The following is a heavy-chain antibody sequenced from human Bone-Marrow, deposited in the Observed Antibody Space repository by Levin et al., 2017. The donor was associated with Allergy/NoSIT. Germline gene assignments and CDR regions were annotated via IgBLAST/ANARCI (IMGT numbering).Heavy chain of an antibody. Sequence: SQTLSLTCTVSGGSISSSSYYWGWIRQPPGKGLEWIGSIYYSGSTYYNPSLKSRVTISVDTSKNQFSLKLSSVTAADTAVYYCARQGIAVAGAPVDAFDIWGQGTMVTVSS. CDR2: IYYSGST. D-gene: IGHD6-19*01. J-gene: IGHJ3*02. CDR1: GGSISSSSYY. V-gene: IGHV4-39*01. CDR3: ARQGIAVAGAPVDAFDI.